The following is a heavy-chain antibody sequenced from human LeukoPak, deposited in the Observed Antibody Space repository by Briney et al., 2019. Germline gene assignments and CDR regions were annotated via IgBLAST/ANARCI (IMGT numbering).Heavy chain of an antibody. CDR1: GGSIIGYY. Sequence: SETLSLTCTVSGGSIIGYYWSWIRQPAGKGLEWIGRIHGTGGTDYNPSLKSRVTMSVDTSKNQFSLELTSVTAADTAVYYCAKDGSSWPFFDSWGQGTLVTVSS. CDR2: IHGTGGT. D-gene: IGHD6-13*01. CDR3: AKDGSSWPFFDS. J-gene: IGHJ4*02. V-gene: IGHV4-4*07.